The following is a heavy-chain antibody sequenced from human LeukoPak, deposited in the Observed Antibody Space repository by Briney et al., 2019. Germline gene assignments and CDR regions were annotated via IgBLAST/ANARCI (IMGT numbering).Heavy chain of an antibody. CDR3: ARGNNYYFYYMDV. V-gene: IGHV4-59*01. J-gene: IGHJ6*03. CDR2: VFYKGST. CDR1: GGSISSYY. Sequence: SETLSLTCSVPGGSISSYYRSWIRQSPGKGREWIGYVFYKGSTNYNPSPKSRVSISVDKAKKQFSLRLNSVTAADAAVYYCARGNNYYFYYMDVWGKGATVTVSS.